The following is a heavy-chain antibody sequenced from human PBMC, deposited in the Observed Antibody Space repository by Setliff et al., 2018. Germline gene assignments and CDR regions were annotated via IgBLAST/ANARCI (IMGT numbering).Heavy chain of an antibody. D-gene: IGHD2-21*02. V-gene: IGHV3-11*04. CDR2: ISSGSNSI. Sequence: GGSLRLSCEASGFTLTYYSMSWVRQAPGKGLEWISYISSGSNSIYYADSVKGRFTVSRDNAKNTLYLQMNSLRDEDTAVYYCAKCGGDHCCPLNYYQYMDVWGKGTTVTGS. CDR1: GFTLTYYS. J-gene: IGHJ6*03. CDR3: AKCGGDHCCPLNYYQYMDV.